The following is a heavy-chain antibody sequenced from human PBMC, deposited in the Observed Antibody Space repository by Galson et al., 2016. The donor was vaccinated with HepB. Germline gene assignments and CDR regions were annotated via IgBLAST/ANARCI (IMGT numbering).Heavy chain of an antibody. CDR3: VRDRAARDTVYYYGMDV. J-gene: IGHJ6*02. CDR2: IWYDGRSN. D-gene: IGHD6-25*01. V-gene: IGHV3-33*01. CDR1: GFTFNNYG. Sequence: SLRLSCAASGFTFNNYGMHWVRQAPGKGLEWVALIWYDGRSNYYAASVKGRFTTSSDNSKTTLYLQMNSLRAEDTAVYYCVRDRAARDTVYYYGMDVWGQGATVTVSS.